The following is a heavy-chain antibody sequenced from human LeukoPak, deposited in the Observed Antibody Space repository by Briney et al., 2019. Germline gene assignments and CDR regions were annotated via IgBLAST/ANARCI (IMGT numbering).Heavy chain of an antibody. CDR1: GFTFSSYG. CDR3: AQPMADFWSGYSRVGFDP. J-gene: IGHJ5*02. Sequence: GGSLRLSCAASGFTFSSYGMHWVRQAPGKGLEGVAVISYDGSNKYYAYSVKGRFTIARDNSKNMLYLQMNRLRAEDTAVYYCAQPMADFWSGYSRVGFDPWGQGTLVTVSS. D-gene: IGHD3-3*01. V-gene: IGHV3-30*03. CDR2: ISYDGSNK.